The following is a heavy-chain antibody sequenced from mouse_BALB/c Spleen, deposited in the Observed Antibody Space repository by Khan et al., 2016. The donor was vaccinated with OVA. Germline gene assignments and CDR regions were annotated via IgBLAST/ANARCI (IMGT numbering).Heavy chain of an antibody. V-gene: IGHV1S34*01. CDR2: ISCYNGST. Sequence: LVKPGASVKISCKASGYSFTGYYMHWVKQSHGKSLEWIGYISCYNGSTTYNQTFKGKATFTVATSSSTVYMQFNSLTSEDYAVYYCARGDYYGSSAFAYWGQGTLVTVSA. J-gene: IGHJ3*01. D-gene: IGHD1-1*01. CDR3: ARGDYYGSSAFAY. CDR1: GYSFTGYY.